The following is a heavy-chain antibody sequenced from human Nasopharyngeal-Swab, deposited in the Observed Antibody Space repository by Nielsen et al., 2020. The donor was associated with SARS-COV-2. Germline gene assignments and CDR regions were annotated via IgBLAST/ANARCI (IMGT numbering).Heavy chain of an antibody. J-gene: IGHJ4*02. CDR2: ISGSGGST. CDR1: GFRDYS. D-gene: IGHD3-22*01. Sequence: GESLKISCVDSGFRDYSMNWVRQAPGKGLEWVSAISGSGGSTYYADSVKGRFTISRDNSKNTLYLQMNSLRAEDTAVYHCAVSYYYDSSGYYGLGYFDYWGQGTLVTVSS. CDR3: AVSYYYDSSGYYGLGYFDY. V-gene: IGHV3-23*01.